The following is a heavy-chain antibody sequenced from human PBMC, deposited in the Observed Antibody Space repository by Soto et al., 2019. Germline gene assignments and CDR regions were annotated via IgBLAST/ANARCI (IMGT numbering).Heavy chain of an antibody. CDR3: AKGSVTTAYMDV. D-gene: IGHD4-4*01. V-gene: IGHV3-23*01. CDR1: GFTFSSNA. J-gene: IGHJ6*03. Sequence: VQLLESGGGSVQPGGSLRLTCAASGFTFSSNAMTWVRQAPGKGLQWVSAIIASGDSTYYADSVKGRFTISRDNSRNTLYLQMSTLRAEDMAVYYCAKGSVTTAYMDVWGKGTTVTVSS. CDR2: IIASGDST.